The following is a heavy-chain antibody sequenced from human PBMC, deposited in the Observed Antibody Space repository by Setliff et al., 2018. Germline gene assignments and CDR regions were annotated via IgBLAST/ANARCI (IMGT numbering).Heavy chain of an antibody. CDR2: IWGDGGTK. Sequence: PGGSLRLSCAASGFTLSDYAMHWVRQAPGKGLEWVAVIWGDGGTKYHADSVKGRFTISRDNSKNTLYLQMNSLRPEDTAVYYCARTCSGSGCYAGLESWGQGTLVTVSS. D-gene: IGHD2-15*01. V-gene: IGHV3-33*03. CDR3: ARTCSGSGCYAGLES. CDR1: GFTLSDYA. J-gene: IGHJ4*02.